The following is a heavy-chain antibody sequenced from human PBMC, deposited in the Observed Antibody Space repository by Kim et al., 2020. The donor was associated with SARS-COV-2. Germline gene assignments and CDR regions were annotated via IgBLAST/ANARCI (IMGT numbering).Heavy chain of an antibody. Sequence: SGKGRFTIARDNAKNPLYLQMNSLRAEDTALYYCAKARGSYPGNYYYMDVWGKGTTVTVSS. CDR3: AKARGSYPGNYYYMDV. V-gene: IGHV3-9*01. J-gene: IGHJ6*03. D-gene: IGHD1-26*01.